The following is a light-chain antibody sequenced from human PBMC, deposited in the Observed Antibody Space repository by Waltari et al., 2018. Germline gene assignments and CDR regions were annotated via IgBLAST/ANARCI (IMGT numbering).Light chain of an antibody. CDR3: QQSYTTPF. CDR2: LAS. J-gene: IGKJ2*01. Sequence: DIQMTQSPSSLSASVGDRVTITCRASQSISSYLNWYQQKPGKAPKLLISLASRLQSGVPSRFSGGGSGTHFTLTISHLQPEDCATYYCQQSYTTPFFGQGTKLEI. V-gene: IGKV1-39*01. CDR1: QSISSY.